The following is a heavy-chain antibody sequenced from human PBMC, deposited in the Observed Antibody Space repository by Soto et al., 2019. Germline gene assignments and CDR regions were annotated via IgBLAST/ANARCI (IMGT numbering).Heavy chain of an antibody. CDR2: ISYDGSNK. D-gene: IGHD1-26*01. J-gene: IGHJ4*02. V-gene: IGHV3-30-3*01. Sequence: LRLSCAASGFTFSICAMHWVRQAPGKGLEWVAVISYDGSNKYYADSVKGRFTISRDNSKNTLYLQMNSLRAEDTAVYYCARVLGADFDYWGQGTLVTVSS. CDR3: ARVLGADFDY. CDR1: GFTFSICA.